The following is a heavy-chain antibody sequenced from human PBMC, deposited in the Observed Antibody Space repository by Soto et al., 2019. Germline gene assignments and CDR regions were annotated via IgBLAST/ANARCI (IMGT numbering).Heavy chain of an antibody. CDR1: GGSISSSSYY. CDR3: ANYNYGDYVSSV. V-gene: IGHV4-39*01. J-gene: IGHJ4*02. CDR2: IYYSGST. D-gene: IGHD4-17*01. Sequence: QLQLQESGPGLVKPSETLSLTCTVSGGSISSSSYYWGWIRQPPGKGLEWIGSIYYSGSTYYNPSLKSRVTISVDTSKNQFSLKLSSVTAADTAVYYCANYNYGDYVSSVWGQGTLVTVSS.